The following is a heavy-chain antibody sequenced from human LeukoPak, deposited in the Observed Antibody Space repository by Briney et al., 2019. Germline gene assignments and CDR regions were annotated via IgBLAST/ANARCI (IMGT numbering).Heavy chain of an antibody. CDR3: ARGAPYYDILTGYLSYFEY. V-gene: IGHV4-59*01. Sequence: SETLSLTCTASGDSICSSYWSWIRQPPGKGLEWIGYIYNSGSTKYNPSLKSRVTISVDTSKNQFSLKLNSVTAADTAVYYCARGAPYYDILTGYLSYFEYYGHGTLVTVSS. CDR1: GDSICSSY. CDR2: IYNSGST. D-gene: IGHD3-9*01. J-gene: IGHJ4*01.